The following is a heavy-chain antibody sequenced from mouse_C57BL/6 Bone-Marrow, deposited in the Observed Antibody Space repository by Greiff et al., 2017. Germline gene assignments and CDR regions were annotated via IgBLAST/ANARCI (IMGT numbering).Heavy chain of an antibody. CDR1: GYTFTSYW. CDR3: ARGGLRGYFDV. CDR2: IHPNSGST. D-gene: IGHD2-4*01. J-gene: IGHJ1*03. Sequence: GAELVKPGASVKLSCKASGYTFTSYWMHWVKQRPGQGLEWIGMIHPNSGSTNYNEKFKSKATLTVDKSSSTAYMQLSSLTSEDSAVYYCARGGLRGYFDVWGTGTTVTVSS. V-gene: IGHV1-64*01.